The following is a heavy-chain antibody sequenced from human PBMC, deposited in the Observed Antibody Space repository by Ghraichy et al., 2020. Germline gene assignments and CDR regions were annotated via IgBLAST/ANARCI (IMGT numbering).Heavy chain of an antibody. J-gene: IGHJ4*02. D-gene: IGHD3-10*01. Sequence: ESLNISCAASGFSLSNYGMSWFRQAPGRGLEWVANIQQDGSQKYYVDSVEGRFTISRDNAENSLYLQMNSLRAGDTAVYYCVRDLYGSGEYWGQGTLVTVSS. CDR1: GFSLSNYG. CDR2: IQQDGSQK. CDR3: VRDLYGSGEY. V-gene: IGHV3-7*01.